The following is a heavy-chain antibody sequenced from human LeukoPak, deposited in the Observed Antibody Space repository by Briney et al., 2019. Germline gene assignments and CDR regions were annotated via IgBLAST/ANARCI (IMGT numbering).Heavy chain of an antibody. D-gene: IGHD2-15*01. Sequence: SQTLSLTCALSGDSLSSNSAAWDWLRQSPSRGLEWLGRTYYRSKWYNDSAVSVKSRITINPDTSKNQFSLQLNSVTPEDTAVYYCAREGGYCSGGSCYSIDYWGQGTLVTVSS. CDR2: TYYRSKWYN. CDR1: GDSLSSNSAA. J-gene: IGHJ4*02. V-gene: IGHV6-1*01. CDR3: AREGGYCSGGSCYSIDY.